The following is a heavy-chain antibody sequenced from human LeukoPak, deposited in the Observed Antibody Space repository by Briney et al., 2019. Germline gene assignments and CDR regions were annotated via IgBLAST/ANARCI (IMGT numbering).Heavy chain of an antibody. D-gene: IGHD5-24*01. CDR3: ARDLGGYKSPYYFDY. CDR2: IYTSGST. J-gene: IGHJ4*02. CDR1: GGSISSGSYY. Sequence: SQTLSLTCTVSGGSISSGSYYRSWIRQPAGKGLEWIGRIYTSGSTNYNPSLKSRVTISVDTSKNQFSLKLSSVTAADTAVYYCARDLGGYKSPYYFDYWGQGTLVTVSS. V-gene: IGHV4-61*02.